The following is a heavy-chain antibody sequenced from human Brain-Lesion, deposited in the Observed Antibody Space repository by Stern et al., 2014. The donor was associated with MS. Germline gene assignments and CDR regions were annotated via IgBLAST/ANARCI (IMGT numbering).Heavy chain of an antibody. J-gene: IGHJ4*02. CDR2: IYCSGKT. CDR3: ARIFGVLPLEDYFDL. V-gene: IGHV4-39*01. D-gene: IGHD3-3*01. CDR1: GGSICSNSYY. Sequence: QVQLQESGPGLVKPSETLSLTCTVSGGSICSNSYYWGWIRQPPGKGLEWIGGIYCSGKTYPSESLQSRPTMSVDTSKSQFSLNRRSVPAADTAVYYCARIFGVLPLEDYFDLWGQGTRVTVAS.